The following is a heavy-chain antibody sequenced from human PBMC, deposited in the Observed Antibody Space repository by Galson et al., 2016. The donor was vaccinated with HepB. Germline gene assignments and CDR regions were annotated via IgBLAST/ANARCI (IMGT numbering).Heavy chain of an antibody. V-gene: IGHV4-39*01. D-gene: IGHD5-12*01. J-gene: IGHJ6*03. Sequence: SETLSLTCTVSGGSISSSSYYWGWIRQPPGKGLEWIGIIYYSGSTYYKPSLKSRVTISVDTSKNQFSLKLSSVTAADTAVYYCARHREGLVATITSFYYYYYMGVWGKGTTVTVSS. CDR1: GGSISSSSYY. CDR2: IYYSGST. CDR3: ARHREGLVATITSFYYYYYMGV.